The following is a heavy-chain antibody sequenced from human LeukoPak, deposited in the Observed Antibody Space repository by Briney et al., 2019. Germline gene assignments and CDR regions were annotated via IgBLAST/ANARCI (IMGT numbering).Heavy chain of an antibody. CDR3: ASVVMTTVTTFYFDY. J-gene: IGHJ4*02. CDR2: IYPGDSDT. CDR1: GYSFTSYW. Sequence: GESLKISCKGSGYSFTSYWIGWVRQMPGKGLEWMGIIYPGDSDTRYSPSFQGQVTISADESISTAYLQWSSLKASDTAMYYCASVVMTTVTTFYFDYWGQGTLVTVSS. D-gene: IGHD4-17*01. V-gene: IGHV5-51*01.